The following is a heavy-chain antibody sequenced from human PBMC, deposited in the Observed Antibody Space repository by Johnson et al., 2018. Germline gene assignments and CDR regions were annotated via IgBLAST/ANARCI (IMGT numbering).Heavy chain of an antibody. CDR2: ISRNSGTI. D-gene: IGHD1-26*01. J-gene: IGHJ6*03. CDR3: AKDKVTGGTYSEPRGSYYYYYYMDV. Sequence: VQLVESGGDLVQPGRSLRLSCAASGFTFDDYDMHWVRPAPGKGLEWVSGISRNSGTIAYADSVRGRLTISRGNAKNSLYLQMNSLRAEETALYYCAKDKVTGGTYSEPRGSYYYYYYMDVWGKGTTVTVSS. CDR1: GFTFDDYD. V-gene: IGHV3-9*01.